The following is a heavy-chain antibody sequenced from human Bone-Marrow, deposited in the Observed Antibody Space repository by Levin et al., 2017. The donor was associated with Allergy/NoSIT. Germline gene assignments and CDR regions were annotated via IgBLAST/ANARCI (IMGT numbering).Heavy chain of an antibody. Sequence: PGGSLRLSCAASGFTFSSYGMHWVRQAPGKGLEWVAVIWYDGSNKYYADSVKGRFTISRDNSKNTLYLQMNSLRAEDTAVYYCAREAETTVTTGWFDPWGQGTLVTVSS. D-gene: IGHD4-17*01. CDR2: IWYDGSNK. J-gene: IGHJ5*02. CDR1: GFTFSSYG. CDR3: AREAETTVTTGWFDP. V-gene: IGHV3-33*01.